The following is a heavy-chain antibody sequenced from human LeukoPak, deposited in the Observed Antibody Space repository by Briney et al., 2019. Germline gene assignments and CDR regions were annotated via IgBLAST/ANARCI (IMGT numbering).Heavy chain of an antibody. D-gene: IGHD3-10*01. V-gene: IGHV1-18*01. J-gene: IGHJ4*02. CDR1: GYTFTRYG. CDR2: ISGYNGNT. Sequence: GASVKVSCKASGYTFTRYGISWVRQAPGQGLEWMGWISGYNGNTNYAEKLQGRVTMTRDTSISTAYMEVSRLRYDDTAVYYCATLGSGSSPFDYWGQGTLVTVSS. CDR3: ATLGSGSSPFDY.